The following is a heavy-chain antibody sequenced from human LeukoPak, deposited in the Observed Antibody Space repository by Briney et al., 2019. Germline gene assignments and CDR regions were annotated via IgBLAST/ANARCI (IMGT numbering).Heavy chain of an antibody. J-gene: IGHJ5*02. V-gene: IGHV4-4*02. D-gene: IGHD2-2*01. CDR1: GGSISSSNW. CDR2: IYYSGST. Sequence: SGTLSLTCAVSGGSISSSNWWSWVRQPPGKGLEWIGYIYYSGSTYYNPSLKSRVTISVDTSKNQFSLKLSSVTAADTAVYYCARGCSSTSCYEGFDPWGQGTLVTVSS. CDR3: ARGCSSTSCYEGFDP.